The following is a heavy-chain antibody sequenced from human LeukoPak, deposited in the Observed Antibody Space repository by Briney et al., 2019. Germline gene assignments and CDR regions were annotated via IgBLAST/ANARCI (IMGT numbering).Heavy chain of an antibody. CDR2: INSDGSST. J-gene: IGHJ6*03. Sequence: GGSLRLSCAASGFTFSSYWMHWVRHAPGKGLVWVSRINSDGSSTSYADSVKGRFTISRDNAKNTLYLQMNSLRAEDTAVYYCARVASTCSSTSCPSYYYYYYYMDVWGKGTTVTISS. CDR1: GFTFSSYW. V-gene: IGHV3-74*01. CDR3: ARVASTCSSTSCPSYYYYYYYMDV. D-gene: IGHD2-2*01.